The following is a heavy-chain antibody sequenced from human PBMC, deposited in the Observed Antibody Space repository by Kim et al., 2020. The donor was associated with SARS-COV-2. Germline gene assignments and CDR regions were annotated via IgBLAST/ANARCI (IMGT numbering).Heavy chain of an antibody. CDR2: TYYTSKWVN. D-gene: IGHD5-18*01. V-gene: IGHV6-1*01. CDR3: ARGWLRVGFDI. Sequence: SQTLSLTCAISGDSVSSGSAAWNRIRQSPSRGLEWLGRTYYTSKWVNDYAVSVKSRIGINPDTSKNQLSLQLTSMTPEDTAVYYCARGWLRVGFDIWGQGTMVTVSS. CDR1: GDSVSSGSAA. J-gene: IGHJ3*02.